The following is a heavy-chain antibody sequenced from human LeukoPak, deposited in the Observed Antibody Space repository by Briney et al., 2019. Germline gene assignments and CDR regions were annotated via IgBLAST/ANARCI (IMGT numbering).Heavy chain of an antibody. Sequence: GGSLRLSCAASGFTFSSYEMNWVRQAPGKGLEWLSYISSSGSTIYYADSVKGRFTISRDNAKNSLYLQLNSLRAADTAVYYCAALTGHFGMDVWGQGTTVTVSS. CDR2: ISSSGSTI. V-gene: IGHV3-48*03. CDR3: AALTGHFGMDV. D-gene: IGHD7-27*01. J-gene: IGHJ6*02. CDR1: GFTFSSYE.